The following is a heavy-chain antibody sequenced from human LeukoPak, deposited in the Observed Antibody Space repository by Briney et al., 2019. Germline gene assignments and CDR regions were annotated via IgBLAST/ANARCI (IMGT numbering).Heavy chain of an antibody. V-gene: IGHV4-34*01. D-gene: IGHD2-2*01. Sequence: SETLSLTCAVYGGSFSGYYWSWIRQPPGKGLEWIGEINHSGSNNYNPSLKSRVTISVDTSKNQFSLKLSSVTAADTAVYYCARHFDCSSTSCYGYFDYWGQGTLVTVSS. CDR3: ARHFDCSSTSCYGYFDY. CDR1: GGSFSGYY. J-gene: IGHJ4*02. CDR2: INHSGSN.